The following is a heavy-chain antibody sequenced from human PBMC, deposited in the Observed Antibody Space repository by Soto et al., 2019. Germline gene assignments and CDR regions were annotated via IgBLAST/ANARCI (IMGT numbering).Heavy chain of an antibody. CDR2: INPYGGST. Sequence: QVQLVQSGAEVKEPGASVKVLCKASGYIFANYYMHWVRQAPGQGLEWMAIINPYGGSTNYAQNFQGRLTLTSDTSTSTVEMELSSLRSEDTAVYYCARDLLRADSWGQGTLVTVS. CDR3: ARDLLRADS. D-gene: IGHD2-8*01. J-gene: IGHJ4*02. V-gene: IGHV1-46*01. CDR1: GYIFANYY.